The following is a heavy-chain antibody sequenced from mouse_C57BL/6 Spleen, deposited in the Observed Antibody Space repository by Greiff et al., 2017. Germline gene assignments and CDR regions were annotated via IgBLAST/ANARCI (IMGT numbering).Heavy chain of an antibody. CDR3: ASPYYGSSSFAY. Sequence: VQLQQSGAELVKPGASVKLSCKASGYTFTSYWMHWVKQRPGQGLEWIGMIHPNSGSTNYNEKFKSKATLTVDKSSSTAYMQLSSLTSEDSAVYYCASPYYGSSSFAYWGQGTLVTVSA. J-gene: IGHJ3*01. CDR1: GYTFTSYW. CDR2: IHPNSGST. D-gene: IGHD1-1*01. V-gene: IGHV1-64*01.